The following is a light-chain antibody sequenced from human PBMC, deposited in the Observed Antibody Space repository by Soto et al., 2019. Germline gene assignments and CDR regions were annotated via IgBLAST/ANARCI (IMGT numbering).Light chain of an antibody. J-gene: IGKJ2*01. Sequence: EIVLTQSPGTLSLSPGERATLYCRASQSVSSSSLAWYQQKPGQAPRLLIYGASSRATGIPDRFSGSGSATDFTLTITRLEPEDFTVYYCQQYGTSPYTVGQGTKLEIK. CDR2: GAS. V-gene: IGKV3-20*01. CDR1: QSVSSSS. CDR3: QQYGTSPYT.